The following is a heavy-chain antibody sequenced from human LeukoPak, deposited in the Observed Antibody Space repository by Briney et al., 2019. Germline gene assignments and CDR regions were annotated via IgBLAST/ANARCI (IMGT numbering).Heavy chain of an antibody. J-gene: IGHJ4*02. Sequence: ASVKVSCKASGYTFTSDGISWVRQAPGQGLERMGCISAYNGNTNYAQKLQGRVTMTTDTSTSTAYMELRSLRSDDTAVYYCARVGGMGAAGTHFDYWGQGTLVTVSS. CDR1: GYTFTSDG. D-gene: IGHD6-13*01. V-gene: IGHV1-18*01. CDR2: ISAYNGNT. CDR3: ARVGGMGAAGTHFDY.